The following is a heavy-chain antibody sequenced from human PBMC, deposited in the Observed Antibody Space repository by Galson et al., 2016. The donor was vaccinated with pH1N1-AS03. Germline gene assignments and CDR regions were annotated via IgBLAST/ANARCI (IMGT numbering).Heavy chain of an antibody. CDR1: GYSFISYG. V-gene: IGHV1-18*01. D-gene: IGHD1-26*01. CDR2: ISPYNGKT. J-gene: IGHJ3*02. Sequence: SVKVSCKASGYSFISYGVSWVRQAPGQGLEWMGWISPYNGKTEHAQKFQGRVTLTTDTSTTTAYMELRNLRSDDTAVYYCARVIGGSYYAFDIWGQGTMVTVSS. CDR3: ARVIGGSYYAFDI.